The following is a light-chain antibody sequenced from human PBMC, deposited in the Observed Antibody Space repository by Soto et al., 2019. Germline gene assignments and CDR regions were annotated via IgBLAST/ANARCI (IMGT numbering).Light chain of an antibody. CDR3: MQALEIFTWP. V-gene: IGKV1-5*01. Sequence: DIQMTQSPSTLSASVGDRVTITCRASQSISSWLAWYQQKPGKAPKLLIYDASSLESGVPSRFSGSGSGTEFTLTISKVEAEDVGVYYCMQALEIFTWPFGQGTTVDIK. CDR2: DAS. CDR1: QSISSW. J-gene: IGKJ1*01.